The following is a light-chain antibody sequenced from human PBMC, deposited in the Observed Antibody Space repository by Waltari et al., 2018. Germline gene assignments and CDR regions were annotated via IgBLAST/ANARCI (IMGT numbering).Light chain of an antibody. V-gene: IGKV4-1*01. CDR2: WAS. CDR1: QSVLYSSNNKNY. Sequence: DIVMTQSPDSLAVSLGERATINCQSSQSVLYSSNNKNYLAWYQQKPGQPPKLLIYWASTRESGFPDRFSGSGSGTDFTLTISSLQAEDVAVYYCQQYYSIPITFGQGTRLEIK. J-gene: IGKJ5*01. CDR3: QQYYSIPIT.